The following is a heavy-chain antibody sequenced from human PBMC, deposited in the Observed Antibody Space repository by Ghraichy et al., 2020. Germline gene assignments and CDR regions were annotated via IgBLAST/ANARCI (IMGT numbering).Heavy chain of an antibody. Sequence: ASVNVSCKTSGYTFTGYYMHWVRQAPGQGLEWMGWINPNSGGTNYAQKFQGRVTMTRDTSISTAYMELNRLRSDDTAVYYCARDRGGDYYGMDVWGRGTTVTVSS. V-gene: IGHV1-2*02. CDR2: INPNSGGT. J-gene: IGHJ6*02. D-gene: IGHD2-21*01. CDR3: ARDRGGDYYGMDV. CDR1: GYTFTGYY.